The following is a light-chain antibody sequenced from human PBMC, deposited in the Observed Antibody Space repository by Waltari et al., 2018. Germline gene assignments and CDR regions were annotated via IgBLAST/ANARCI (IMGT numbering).Light chain of an antibody. V-gene: IGLV2-14*01. CDR1: SRDLGGYNY. CDR2: DVN. CDR3: SSYTSSSTWV. Sequence: QSALTQPASASGSPGQSITSSCTGTSRDLGGYNYVSWYQQHPGKAPKLMIYDVNKRPSGISNRFSGSKSGNTASLTISGLQAEDEADYYCSSYTSSSTWVFGGGTKLTVL. J-gene: IGLJ3*02.